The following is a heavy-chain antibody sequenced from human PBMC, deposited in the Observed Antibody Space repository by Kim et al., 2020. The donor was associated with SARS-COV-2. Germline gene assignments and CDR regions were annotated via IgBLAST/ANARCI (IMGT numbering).Heavy chain of an antibody. J-gene: IGHJ6*02. Sequence: GGSLRLSCEASGFTFNRYGMYWVRQAPGKGLEWVAVIWDEGRRKDYEDSVKGRFTITRDNSKNTLALQLDSLRVENTAVYYCARVPYSSSWRGYGMDVWGQGATVTVSS. CDR2: IWDEGRRK. CDR3: ARVPYSSSWRGYGMDV. V-gene: IGHV3-33*07. D-gene: IGHD6-13*01. CDR1: GFTFNRYG.